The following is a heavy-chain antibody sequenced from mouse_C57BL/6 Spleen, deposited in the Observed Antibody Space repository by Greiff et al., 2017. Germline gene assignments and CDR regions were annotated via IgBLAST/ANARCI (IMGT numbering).Heavy chain of an antibody. Sequence: VQLQQSGAELARPGASVKLSCKASGYTFTSYGISWVKQRTGQGLEWIGEIYPRSGNTYYNEKFKGKATLTADKSSSPAYMELRSLTSEDSAVYFCARKVDSSGYYYFDYWGQGTTLTVSS. CDR3: ARKVDSSGYYYFDY. V-gene: IGHV1-81*01. CDR1: GYTFTSYG. D-gene: IGHD3-2*02. CDR2: IYPRSGNT. J-gene: IGHJ2*01.